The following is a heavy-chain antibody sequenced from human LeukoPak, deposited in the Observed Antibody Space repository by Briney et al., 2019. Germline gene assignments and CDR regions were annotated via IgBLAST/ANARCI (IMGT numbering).Heavy chain of an antibody. Sequence: SETLSLTCAVYGGSFSGYYWSWIRQPPGKGLEWIGEINHGGSTNYNPSLKSRVTISVDTSKNQFSLKLSSVTAADTAVYYCARGAAVAGTDYWGQGTLVTVSS. J-gene: IGHJ4*02. CDR1: GGSFSGYY. V-gene: IGHV4-34*01. D-gene: IGHD6-19*01. CDR2: INHGGST. CDR3: ARGAAVAGTDY.